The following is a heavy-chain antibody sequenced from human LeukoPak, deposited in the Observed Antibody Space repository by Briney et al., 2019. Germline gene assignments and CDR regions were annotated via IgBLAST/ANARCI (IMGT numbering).Heavy chain of an antibody. CDR2: INHSGST. CDR3: ARHYGEDCTRTNCPFGP. CDR1: GGSFSGYY. V-gene: IGHV4-34*01. J-gene: IGHJ5*02. D-gene: IGHD2-2*01. Sequence: PSETLSLTCAVYGGSFSGYYWSWIRQPPGKGLEWIGEINHSGSTNYNPSLKSRVTISVDTSRNQFSLRLTSVTAADTAVYYCARHYGEDCTRTNCPFGPWGQGTLVTVSS.